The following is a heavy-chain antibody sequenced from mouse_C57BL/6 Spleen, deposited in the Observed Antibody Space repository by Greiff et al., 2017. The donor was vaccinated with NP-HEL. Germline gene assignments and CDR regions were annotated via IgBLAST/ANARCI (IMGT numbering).Heavy chain of an antibody. Sequence: QVQLQQSGAELVRPGASVKLSCKASGYTFTDYYINWVKQRPGQGLEWIARIYPGSGNTYYNEKFKGKATLTAEKSSSTAYMQLSSLTSEDSAVYFCAREGGYGNYFDYWGQGTTLTVSS. CDR1: GYTFTDYY. CDR2: IYPGSGNT. V-gene: IGHV1-76*01. CDR3: AREGGYGNYFDY. J-gene: IGHJ2*01. D-gene: IGHD2-1*01.